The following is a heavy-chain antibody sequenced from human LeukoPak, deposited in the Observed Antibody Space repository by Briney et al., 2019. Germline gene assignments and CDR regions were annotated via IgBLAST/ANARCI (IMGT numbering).Heavy chain of an antibody. D-gene: IGHD6-13*01. CDR2: INPNSGGT. CDR3: ARDIAAAAMDV. V-gene: IGHV1-2*02. CDR1: GYTFTCYY. J-gene: IGHJ6*04. Sequence: ASVKVSCKASGYTFTCYYMHWVGQAPGQGLEWLGWINPNSGGTNYAQKFQGRVTMTRDTSISTAYMELSRLRSDDTAVYYCARDIAAAAMDVWGKGTTVTVSS.